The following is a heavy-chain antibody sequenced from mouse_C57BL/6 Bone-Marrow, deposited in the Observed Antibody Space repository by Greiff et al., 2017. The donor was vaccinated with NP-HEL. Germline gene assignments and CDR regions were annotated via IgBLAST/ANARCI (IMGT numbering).Heavy chain of an antibody. CDR3: ARSLFITTVVATPQFAY. CDR1: GYTFTDYY. D-gene: IGHD1-1*01. J-gene: IGHJ3*01. V-gene: IGHV1-19*01. CDR2: INPYNGGT. Sequence: EVQLQESGPVLVKPGASVKMSCKASGYTFTDYYMNWVKQSHGKSLEWIGVINPYNGGTSYNQKFKGKATLTVDKSSSTAYMELNSLTSEDSAVYYCARSLFITTVVATPQFAYWGQGTLVTVSA.